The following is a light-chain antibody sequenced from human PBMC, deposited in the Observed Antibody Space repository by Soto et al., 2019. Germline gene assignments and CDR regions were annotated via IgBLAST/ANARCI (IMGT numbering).Light chain of an antibody. CDR1: QSISSY. J-gene: IGKJ2*01. V-gene: IGKV1-39*01. Sequence: DIQMTQSPSSLSASVGDRVTITCRASQSISSYLNGYQQKPGKAPKLLIYAASSLQSGVPSRFSGSGSGTDFTLNISSLQPEDFATYYCQQSYSTHWDTFGQGTKLEIK. CDR2: AAS. CDR3: QQSYSTHWDT.